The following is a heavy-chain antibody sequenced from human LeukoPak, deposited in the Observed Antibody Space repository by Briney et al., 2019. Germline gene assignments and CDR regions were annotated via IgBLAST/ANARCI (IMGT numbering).Heavy chain of an antibody. J-gene: IGHJ3*02. CDR3: PGTPTPPMVCHPFDI. Sequence: SETLSLTCAVYGGSFSGYYWSWIRQPPGKGLEWIGEINHSGSTNYNPSLKNRFTNYVDTSDNQFSLHLSSVTAADTPVYYCPGTPTPPMVCHPFDIWGQGTMVTVSS. CDR1: GGSFSGYY. V-gene: IGHV4-34*01. CDR2: INHSGST. D-gene: IGHD3-10*01.